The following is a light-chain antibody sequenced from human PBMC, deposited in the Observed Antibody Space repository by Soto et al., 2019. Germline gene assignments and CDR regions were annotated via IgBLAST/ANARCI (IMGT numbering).Light chain of an antibody. J-gene: IGKJ5*01. CDR1: ESVTSSS. Sequence: EVVLTQSPXTLSLSPGERATLSCRASESVTSSSLAWYQQKPGQAPRLLIYDVSTRATGIPARFSGSGSRTDFILTISSLEPEDFAVYYCQQRSNWPITFGQGTRLEIK. CDR2: DVS. V-gene: IGKV3-11*01. CDR3: QQRSNWPIT.